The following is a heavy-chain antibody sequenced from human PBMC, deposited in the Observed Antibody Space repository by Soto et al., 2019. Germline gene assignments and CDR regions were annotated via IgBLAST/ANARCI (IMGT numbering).Heavy chain of an antibody. J-gene: IGHJ4*02. D-gene: IGHD5-12*01. Sequence: PSETLSLTCTVSGGSISSHYWSWIRQPPGRGLEWIGYIYYSGSTYYSPSLKSRVTISVDTSKNQFSLKLRSVTAADTAVYYCARDQGDGYNCYYFDYWGQGTLVTVSS. CDR1: GGSISSHY. CDR2: IYYSGST. V-gene: IGHV4-59*11. CDR3: ARDQGDGYNCYYFDY.